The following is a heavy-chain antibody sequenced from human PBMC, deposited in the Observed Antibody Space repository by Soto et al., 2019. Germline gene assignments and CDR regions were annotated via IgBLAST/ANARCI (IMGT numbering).Heavy chain of an antibody. J-gene: IGHJ3*01. CDR1: EFTFRSYG. V-gene: IGHV3-33*01. D-gene: IGHD1-26*01. CDR2: IWHDGSNE. CDR3: ARVPYRGRWLQSQEAFDF. Sequence: QVQLVESGGGVVQPGRSLRLSCAASEFTFRSYGMHWVRQAPGKGLEWVAAIWHDGSNEYYSDPVKGRFTISRDNSKNTLYLQMNDLRVEDKGVYYCARVPYRGRWLQSQEAFDFWGQGTMVTVSS.